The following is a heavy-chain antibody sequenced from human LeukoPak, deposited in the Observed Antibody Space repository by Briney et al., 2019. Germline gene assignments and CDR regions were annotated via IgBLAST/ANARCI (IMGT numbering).Heavy chain of an antibody. CDR3: ARGDGATPPDVFGI. V-gene: IGHV3-21*01. J-gene: IGHJ3*02. CDR1: GFTFSSYS. Sequence: GGSLRLSCAASGFTFSSYSMNWVRQAPGKGLQWVSSISSSSTYIYYADSVKGRFTTSRDNAKNSLYLQMNSLRGEDTAVYYCARGDGATPPDVFGIWGQGTMVTVSS. CDR2: ISSSSTYI. D-gene: IGHD3-10*01.